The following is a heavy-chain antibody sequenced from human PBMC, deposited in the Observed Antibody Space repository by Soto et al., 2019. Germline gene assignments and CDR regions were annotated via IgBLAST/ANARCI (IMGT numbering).Heavy chain of an antibody. D-gene: IGHD7-27*01. J-gene: IGHJ6*02. CDR3: ARLSLTRVGWYYYYGMDV. Sequence: SETLSLTCTVSGGSISSSSYYWGWIRQPPGKGLEWIGSIYYSGSTYYNPSLKSRVTISVDTSKNQFSLKLSSVTAADTAVYYCARLSLTRVGWYYYYGMDVWGQGTTVTVS. V-gene: IGHV4-39*01. CDR1: GGSISSSSYY. CDR2: IYYSGST.